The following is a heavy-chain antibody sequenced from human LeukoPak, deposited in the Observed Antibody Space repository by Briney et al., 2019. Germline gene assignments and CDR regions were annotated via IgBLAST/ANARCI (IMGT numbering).Heavy chain of an antibody. CDR3: ARVICSSTSCYEMDY. V-gene: IGHV4-34*01. CDR1: GGSFSGYY. Sequence: KPSETLSLTCAVYGGSFSGYYWSWIRQPPGKGLEWIGEINHSGSTNYNPSLKSRVTMSVDKSKNQFSLKLSSVTAADTAVYYCARVICSSTSCYEMDYWGQGTLVTVSS. D-gene: IGHD2-2*01. CDR2: INHSGST. J-gene: IGHJ4*02.